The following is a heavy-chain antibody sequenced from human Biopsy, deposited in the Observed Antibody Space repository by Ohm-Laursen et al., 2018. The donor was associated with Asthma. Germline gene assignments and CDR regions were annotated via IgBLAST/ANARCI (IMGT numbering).Heavy chain of an antibody. J-gene: IGHJ4*02. CDR3: ARHDHRWDTYAEF. V-gene: IGHV4-39*01. CDR1: GASITSSAYY. Sequence: ETLSLTCTVSGASITSSAYYWGWIRQPPGKGLEWIGSMYYVETTYYSPSHKSRVTISVDTSKNQFSLILSSVTAADTAVYYCARHDHRWDTYAEFWGQGTLVTVSS. D-gene: IGHD2-2*01. CDR2: MYYVETT.